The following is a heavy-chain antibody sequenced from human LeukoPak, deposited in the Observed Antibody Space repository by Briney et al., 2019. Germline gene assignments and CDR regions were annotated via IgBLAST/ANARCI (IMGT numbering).Heavy chain of an antibody. J-gene: IGHJ4*02. D-gene: IGHD5-24*01. V-gene: IGHV4-59*08. Sequence: SETLSLTCTVSGGSITGYYWSWIRQPPGKGLEWIGYVFNSGSTNYNPYLKSRVIISVDTSKNQFSLKLTSVTAADTAVYYCTRGKDGYNYLFDYWGQGTLVTVSS. CDR3: TRGKDGYNYLFDY. CDR1: GGSITGYY. CDR2: VFNSGST.